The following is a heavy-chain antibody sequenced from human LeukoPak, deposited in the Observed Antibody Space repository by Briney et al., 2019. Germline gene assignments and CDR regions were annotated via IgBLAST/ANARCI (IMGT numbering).Heavy chain of an antibody. D-gene: IGHD5-18*01. CDR3: ARDRIFSYAIDF. CDR2: IQQDGSEK. Sequence: GESLRLSCAASGFTFSDYWMSWVRQAPGKGLEWVANIQQDGSEKYYVDSVKGRFTISRDNAKRSLFLQVSSLRGEDTAVYYCARDRIFSYAIDFWGHATLVNVSS. CDR1: GFTFSDYW. J-gene: IGHJ4*01. V-gene: IGHV3-7*04.